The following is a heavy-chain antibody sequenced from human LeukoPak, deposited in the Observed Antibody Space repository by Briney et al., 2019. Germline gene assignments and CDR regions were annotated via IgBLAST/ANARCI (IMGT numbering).Heavy chain of an antibody. D-gene: IGHD5-12*01. J-gene: IGHJ4*02. CDR2: ISGSGGST. CDR1: GFTFSSYA. Sequence: PGGSLRLSCAASGFTFSSYAMSWVLQAPGKGLEWVSAISGSGGSTYYADSVKGRFTISRDNSKNTLYLQMNSLRAEDTAVYYCANCLVTPVGYSEYWGQGTLVTVSS. V-gene: IGHV3-23*01. CDR3: ANCLVTPVGYSEY.